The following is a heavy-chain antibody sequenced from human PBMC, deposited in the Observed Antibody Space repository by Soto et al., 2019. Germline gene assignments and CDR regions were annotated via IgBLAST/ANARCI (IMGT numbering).Heavy chain of an antibody. V-gene: IGHV3-23*01. D-gene: IGHD5-12*01. Sequence: EVQLLESGGGLVQPGGSLRLSCAASGFTFSSYAMSWVRQAPGKGLEWVSGISSSGGSTYYADSVKGRFTISRDNSKNTLYLQMNSLRAEDTAVYYCAKDREGWLRDFDYWGQGTLVTVSS. J-gene: IGHJ4*02. CDR1: GFTFSSYA. CDR3: AKDREGWLRDFDY. CDR2: ISSSGGST.